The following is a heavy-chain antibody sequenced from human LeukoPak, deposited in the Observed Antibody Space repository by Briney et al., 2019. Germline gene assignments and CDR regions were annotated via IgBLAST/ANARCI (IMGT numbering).Heavy chain of an antibody. CDR1: GYTFTSYD. J-gene: IGHJ4*02. D-gene: IGHD4-17*01. Sequence: ASVKVSCKASGYTFTSYDINWVRQATGQGLEWMGWMNPNSGNTGYAQKFQGRVTMTRNTSISTAYMELSSLRSEDTAVYYCARGPEFTVTTEDYFDYWGQGPLVTVSS. CDR2: MNPNSGNT. CDR3: ARGPEFTVTTEDYFDY. V-gene: IGHV1-8*01.